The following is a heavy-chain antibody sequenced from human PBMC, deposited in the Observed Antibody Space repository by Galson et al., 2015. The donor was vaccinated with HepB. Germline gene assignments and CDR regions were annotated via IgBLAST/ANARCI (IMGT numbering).Heavy chain of an antibody. CDR3: AKDAGGIGYYYDSSGHSDY. CDR1: GFTFSSYG. CDR2: IWYDGSNK. J-gene: IGHJ4*02. D-gene: IGHD3-22*01. V-gene: IGHV3-33*06. Sequence: SLRLSCAASGFTFSSYGMHWVRQAPGKGLEWVAVIWYDGSNKYYADSVKGRFTISRDNSKNTLYLQMNSLRAEDTAVYYCAKDAGGIGYYYDSSGHSDYWGQGTLVTVSS.